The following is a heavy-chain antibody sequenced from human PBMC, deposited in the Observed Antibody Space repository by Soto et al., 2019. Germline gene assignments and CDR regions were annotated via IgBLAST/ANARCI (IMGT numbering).Heavy chain of an antibody. CDR1: GFTFSSFA. J-gene: IGHJ4*02. CDR2: ISGSGDGT. D-gene: IGHD5-18*01. V-gene: IGHV3-23*01. CDR3: AGPGYSSQDY. Sequence: LRLSCAASGFTFSSFALSWVRQAPGKGLEWVSAISGSGDGTDYADSVKGRFTISRDNSKNTLYLQMNSLRAEDTAVYYCAGPGYSSQDYWGQGALVTVSS.